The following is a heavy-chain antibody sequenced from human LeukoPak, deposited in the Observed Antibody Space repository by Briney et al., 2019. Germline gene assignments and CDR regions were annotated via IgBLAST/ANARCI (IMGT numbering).Heavy chain of an antibody. J-gene: IGHJ6*02. CDR3: ARPESVVLGYYGMDV. V-gene: IGHV1-69*04. Sequence: ASVKVSCKASGGTFSSYAISWVRQAPGQGLEWMGRIVPILGIANYAQKFQGRVTITADKSTSTAYMELSSLRSEDTAVYYCARPESVVLGYYGMDVWGQGTTVTVSS. CDR2: IVPILGIA. D-gene: IGHD2/OR15-2a*01. CDR1: GGTFSSYA.